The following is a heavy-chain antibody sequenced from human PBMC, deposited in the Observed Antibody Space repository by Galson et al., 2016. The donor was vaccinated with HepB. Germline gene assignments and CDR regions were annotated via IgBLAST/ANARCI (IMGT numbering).Heavy chain of an antibody. Sequence: SLRLSCAASGFTFSDYWLSWVRQAPGKGLEWVANIKQDGTETSYVDSVKGRFTISRDNAKNTLYLQMNSLRAEDTAVYYCARVDLYNKPTGYWGQGTLVTVSS. CDR2: IKQDGTET. CDR3: ARVDLYNKPTGY. V-gene: IGHV3-7*01. CDR1: GFTFSDYW. D-gene: IGHD1-1*01. J-gene: IGHJ4*02.